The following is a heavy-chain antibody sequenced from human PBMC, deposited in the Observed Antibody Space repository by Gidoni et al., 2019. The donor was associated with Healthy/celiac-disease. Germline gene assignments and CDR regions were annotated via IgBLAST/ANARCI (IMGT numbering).Heavy chain of an antibody. D-gene: IGHD7-27*01. V-gene: IGHV3-53*02. CDR2: IYSGGST. CDR1: GFTVSSNY. Sequence: EVQLVETGGGLIQPGGSLRLSCAASGFTVSSNYMSWVRQAPGKGLEWVSVIYSGGSTYYADSVKGRFTISRDNAKNTLYLQMNSLRAEDTAVYYCARGPSWEGNWFDPWGQGTLVTVSS. J-gene: IGHJ5*02. CDR3: ARGPSWEGNWFDP.